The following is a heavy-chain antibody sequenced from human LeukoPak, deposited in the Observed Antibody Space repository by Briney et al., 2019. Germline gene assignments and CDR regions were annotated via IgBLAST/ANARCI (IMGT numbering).Heavy chain of an antibody. J-gene: IGHJ4*02. D-gene: IGHD3-22*01. CDR2: INPSGGST. Sequence: ASVKVSCKASGYTFTSYYMHWVRQAPGQGLEWMGIINPSGGSTSYAQKFSGRVTMTRDTSTSTVYMELSSLRSEDTAVYYCARDAYYYDSSGYYGFGVDYWGQGTLVTVSS. V-gene: IGHV1-46*01. CDR3: ARDAYYYDSSGYYGFGVDY. CDR1: GYTFTSYY.